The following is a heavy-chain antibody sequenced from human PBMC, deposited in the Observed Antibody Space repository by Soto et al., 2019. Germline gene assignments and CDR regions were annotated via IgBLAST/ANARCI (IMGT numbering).Heavy chain of an antibody. CDR2: IIPVHGTT. Sequence: QVQLQQSGAEVTTPGSSVKVSCKASGGIFSSFSLNWVRQAPGQGLEWMGGIIPVHGTTNYAQKFQGRVTITADESTFTAYMDLDSLTSDDTAVYYWAKVGVVVGNQIYSYYGMDVWGQGTTVTVSS. CDR3: AKVGVVVGNQIYSYYGMDV. V-gene: IGHV1-69*01. J-gene: IGHJ6*02. CDR1: GGIFSSFS. D-gene: IGHD2-15*01.